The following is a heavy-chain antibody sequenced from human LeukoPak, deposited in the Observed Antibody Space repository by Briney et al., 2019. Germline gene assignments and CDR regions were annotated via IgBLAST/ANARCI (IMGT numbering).Heavy chain of an antibody. V-gene: IGHV1-69*05. Sequence: ASVKVSCKASGGTFSSYAISWVRQAPGQGLEWMGRIIPIFGTANCAQKFQGRVTITTDESTSTAYMELSSLRSEDTAVYYCARVRGGSYFNGGYFDCWGQGTLVTVSS. CDR3: ARVRGGSYFNGGYFDC. CDR1: GGTFSSYA. CDR2: IIPIFGTA. J-gene: IGHJ4*02. D-gene: IGHD1-26*01.